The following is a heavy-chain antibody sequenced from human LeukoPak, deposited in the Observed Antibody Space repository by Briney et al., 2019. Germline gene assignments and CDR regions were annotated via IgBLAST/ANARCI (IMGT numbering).Heavy chain of an antibody. CDR3: ARDGGFYYYYYMDV. J-gene: IGHJ6*03. Sequence: PSETLSLTCTVSGGSISSSSYYWGWIRQPPGKGLEWIGSIYYSGSTYYNPSLKSRVTISVDTSKNQFSLKLSSVTAADTAVYYCARDGGFYYYYYMDVWGKGTTVTVSS. CDR2: IYYSGST. V-gene: IGHV4-39*07. D-gene: IGHD3-16*01. CDR1: GGSISSSSYY.